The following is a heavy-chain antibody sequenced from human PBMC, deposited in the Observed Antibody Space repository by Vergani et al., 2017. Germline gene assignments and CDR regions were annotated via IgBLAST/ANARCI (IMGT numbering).Heavy chain of an antibody. CDR2: VKWNGDSS. D-gene: IGHD3-10*01. CDR3: ARRGSGNTYYFDY. Sequence: DVQLVESGGGVVRPGGSLRLSCAASGFTFGDYDMNWVRQAQGKGLEWVACVKWNGDSSVYADSVKGRFTISRDNAKNSLYLPMTSLRAEDTGFYYCARRGSGNTYYFDYWGQGALVTVSS. CDR1: GFTFGDYD. J-gene: IGHJ4*02. V-gene: IGHV3-20*04.